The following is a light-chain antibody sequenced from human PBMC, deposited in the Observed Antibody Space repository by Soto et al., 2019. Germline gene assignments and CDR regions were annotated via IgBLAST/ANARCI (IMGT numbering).Light chain of an antibody. CDR3: SSYEGTNNYV. Sequence: QSVLTQPPSASGSPGQSVTISCTGTSSDVGGYNYVSWYQQHLGKAPKLMIYDVSKRPSGVPDRFSGSKSGNTASLTVSGLQAEDEADYYCSSYEGTNNYVFGTGTKVTVL. CDR2: DVS. CDR1: SSDVGGYNY. V-gene: IGLV2-8*01. J-gene: IGLJ1*01.